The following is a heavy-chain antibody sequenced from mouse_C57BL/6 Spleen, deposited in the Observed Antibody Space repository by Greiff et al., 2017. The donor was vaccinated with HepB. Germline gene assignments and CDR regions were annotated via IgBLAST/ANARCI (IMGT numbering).Heavy chain of an antibody. Sequence: EVKLMESEGGLVQPGSSMKLSCTASGFTFSDYYMAWVRQVPEKGLEWVANINYDGSSTYYLDSLKSRFLISRDNAKNILNLQMSSLKSEDTATYYCARALYDYDFFDYWGQGTTLTVSS. D-gene: IGHD2-4*01. CDR3: ARALYDYDFFDY. CDR1: GFTFSDYY. J-gene: IGHJ2*01. CDR2: INYDGSST. V-gene: IGHV5-16*01.